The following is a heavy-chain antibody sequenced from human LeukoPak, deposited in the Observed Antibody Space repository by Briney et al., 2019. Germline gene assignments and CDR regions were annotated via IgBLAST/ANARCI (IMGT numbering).Heavy chain of an antibody. CDR2: IKQDGSDK. CDR1: GFTFRNNW. J-gene: IGHJ4*02. D-gene: IGHD3-16*01. V-gene: IGHV3-7*01. CDR3: ARQIWGQWLDY. Sequence: GGSLRLSCAASGFTFRNNWMSWVRQAPGKGLEWVANIKQDGSDKNYVDSVKGRFTISRDNAKNSLSLQMNSLRAEDTAVYYCARQIWGQWLDYWGQGTLVTVSS.